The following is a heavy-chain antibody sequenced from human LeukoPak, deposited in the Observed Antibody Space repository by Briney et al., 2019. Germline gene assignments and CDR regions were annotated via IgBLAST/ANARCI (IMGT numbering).Heavy chain of an antibody. J-gene: IGHJ6*03. CDR3: ARGTGDIVVVPALSLPVKYYYYMDV. D-gene: IGHD2-2*01. V-gene: IGHV3-7*04. Sequence: RAGGSLRLSCAASGFTFSFYWMIWVRQAPGKGLEWVANIKQDGSEKYYVDSVKGRFTISRDNAKNSLYLQMKSLRAEDTAVYYCARGTGDIVVVPALSLPVKYYYYMDVWGKGTTVTVSS. CDR2: IKQDGSEK. CDR1: GFTFSFYW.